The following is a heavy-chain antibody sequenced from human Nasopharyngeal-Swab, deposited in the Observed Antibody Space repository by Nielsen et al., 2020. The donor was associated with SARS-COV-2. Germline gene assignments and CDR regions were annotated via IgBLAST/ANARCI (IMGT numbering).Heavy chain of an antibody. V-gene: IGHV3-23*03. CDR3: ANLLFSSSWYEGYYYGMDV. CDR1: GFTFSSYA. J-gene: IGHJ6*02. Sequence: GESLKISCAAPGFTFSSYAMSWVRQAPGKGLEWVSVIYSGGSSTYYADSVKGRFTISRDNSKNTLYLQMNSLRAEDTAVYYCANLLFSSSWYEGYYYGMDVWGQGTTVTVSS. CDR2: IYSGGSST. D-gene: IGHD6-13*01.